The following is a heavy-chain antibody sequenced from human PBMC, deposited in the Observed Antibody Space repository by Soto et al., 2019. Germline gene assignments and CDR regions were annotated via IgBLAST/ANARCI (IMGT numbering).Heavy chain of an antibody. CDR2: MNPNSGNT. V-gene: IGHV1-8*01. CDR1: GYTFTSYD. Sequence: QVQLVQSGAEVKKPGASVKVSCKASGYTFTSYDINWVRQATGQGLEWMGWMNPNSGNTGYAQKFQGRVTMTRNNSISTAYMELSSLRSEDTAVYYCARGIILTGYYRGLPNYFDYWGQGTLVTVSS. CDR3: ARGIILTGYYRGLPNYFDY. D-gene: IGHD3-9*01. J-gene: IGHJ4*02.